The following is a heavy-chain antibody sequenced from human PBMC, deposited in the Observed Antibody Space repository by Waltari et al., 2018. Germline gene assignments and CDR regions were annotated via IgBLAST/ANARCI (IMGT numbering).Heavy chain of an antibody. Sequence: QVQLVQSGAEVKKPGASVKVSCKASGYLFTSFGISWVRQAPGQGLEWMGWISAYNNSTNYAQKIQGRVTMTTDTSTSTAYMELRSLISDDTAVYYCARGDDILTDYYKGLDYWGRGTLVTVSS. CDR2: ISAYNNST. V-gene: IGHV1-18*01. CDR1: GYLFTSFG. D-gene: IGHD3-9*01. J-gene: IGHJ4*02. CDR3: ARGDDILTDYYKGLDY.